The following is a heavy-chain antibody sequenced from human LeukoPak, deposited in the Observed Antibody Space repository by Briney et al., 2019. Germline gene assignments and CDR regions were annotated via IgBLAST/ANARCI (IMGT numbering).Heavy chain of an antibody. V-gene: IGHV1-2*02. CDR2: INPNSGGT. D-gene: IGHD3-22*01. J-gene: IGHJ5*02. CDR1: GYTFTGYY. CDR3: ARGGDSSGYSIDP. Sequence: PSVKVSCKASGYTFTGYYMHWVRQAPGQGLEWMGWINPNSGGTNYAEKFQGSVNMTRDTSISTAYMELSRLISDDTAVYYGARGGDSSGYSIDPWGQGTLVTVSS.